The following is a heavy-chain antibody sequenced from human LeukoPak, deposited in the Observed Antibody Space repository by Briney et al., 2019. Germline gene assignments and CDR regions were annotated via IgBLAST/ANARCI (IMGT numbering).Heavy chain of an antibody. CDR1: GGSISSGDYY. CDR2: IYYSGST. J-gene: IGHJ4*02. V-gene: IGHV4-30-4*08. Sequence: PSETLSLTCTVSGGSISSGDYYWSWIRHPPGKGLEWLGYIYYSGSTYYNPSLKSRVTISVDTSKNQFSLKLSSVTAADTAVYYCARTKTSYLISFDYWGQGTLVTVSS. CDR3: ARTKTSYLISFDY. D-gene: IGHD1-26*01.